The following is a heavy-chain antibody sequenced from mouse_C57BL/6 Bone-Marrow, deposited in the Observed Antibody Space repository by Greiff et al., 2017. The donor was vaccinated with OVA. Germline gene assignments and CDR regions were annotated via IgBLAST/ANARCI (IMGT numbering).Heavy chain of an antibody. CDR3: ASVTTVVEYYFDY. CDR2: ISSGGSDT. V-gene: IGHV5-6*01. Sequence: EVHLVESGGDLVKPGASLKLSCAASGFTFSSYGMSWVSQTPEQRLEWVATISSGGSDTNYPDSVKGRATLTRDNANNTAYLHMSSLKSEDTAVYYGASVTTVVEYYFDYWGQGTSLTVSS. CDR1: GFTFSSYG. J-gene: IGHJ2*02. D-gene: IGHD1-1*01.